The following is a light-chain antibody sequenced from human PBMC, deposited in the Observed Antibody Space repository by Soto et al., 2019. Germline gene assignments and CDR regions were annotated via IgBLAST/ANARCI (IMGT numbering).Light chain of an antibody. CDR3: QQRSSWPRT. J-gene: IGKJ1*01. CDR2: DAS. CDR1: QSVSTS. V-gene: IGKV3-11*01. Sequence: EIVLTQSPATLPLSPGERATLSCRASQSVSTSLAWFQHHPGLAPRLLIYDASNRAAGIPARVAGSGSGTDFTLIISGLDPEDFAVYYCQQRSSWPRTFGQGTKVEIK.